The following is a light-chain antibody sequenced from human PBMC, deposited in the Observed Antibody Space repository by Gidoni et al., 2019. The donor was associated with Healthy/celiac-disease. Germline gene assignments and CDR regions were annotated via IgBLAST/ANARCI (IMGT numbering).Light chain of an antibody. CDR2: LGS. J-gene: IGKJ4*01. CDR1: QSLLHSNGYNY. Sequence: MVMTQSPLSLPVTPGEPASISCRSSQSLLHSNGYNYLDWYLQKPGQSPQLLIYLGSNRASGVPDRFSGSGSGTDFTLKIGRVEAEDVWVYYCMQALQTPLTFGGGTKVEIK. V-gene: IGKV2-28*01. CDR3: MQALQTPLT.